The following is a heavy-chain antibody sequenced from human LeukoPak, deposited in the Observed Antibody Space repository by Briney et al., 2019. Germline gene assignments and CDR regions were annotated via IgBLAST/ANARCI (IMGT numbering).Heavy chain of an antibody. J-gene: IGHJ6*03. D-gene: IGHD3-10*01. V-gene: IGHV3-30*18. CDR3: AKDGSGYYGSGSNYMDV. CDR1: GFTFSSYG. Sequence: GGSLRLSCAASGFTFSSYGMHWVRQAPGKGLEWVVVISYDGSNKYYADSVKGRFTISRDNSKNTLYLQMNSLRAEDTAVYYCAKDGSGYYGSGSNYMDVWGKGTTVTVSS. CDR2: ISYDGSNK.